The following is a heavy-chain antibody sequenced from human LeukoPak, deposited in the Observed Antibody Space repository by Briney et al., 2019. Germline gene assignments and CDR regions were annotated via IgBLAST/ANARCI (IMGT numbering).Heavy chain of an antibody. J-gene: IGHJ4*02. CDR2: IYPGDSDT. V-gene: IGHV5-51*01. CDR1: GYSFTNYW. CDR3: ARHSSRDHRYYFDS. Sequence: GESLKISCKASGYSFTNYWIGWVRQMPGKGLEWMVIIYPGDSDTRYSPSFQGQVTISADKSITTAYLYWSSLRASDTAIYYCARHSSRDHRYYFDSWGQGTLVSVSS.